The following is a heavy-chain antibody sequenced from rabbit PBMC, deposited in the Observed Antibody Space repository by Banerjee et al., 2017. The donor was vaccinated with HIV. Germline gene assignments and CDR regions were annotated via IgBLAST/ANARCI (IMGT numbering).Heavy chain of an antibody. CDR2: IDPIFGST. D-gene: IGHD4-1*01. Sequence: EQLEESGGGLVHPGGSLKLSCQASGFDFKNFFMSWVRQAPGKGLEWIGYIDPIFGSTYYASWAKGRFTISKTSSTTVTLQMTSLTAADTATYFCARDGGGDTYPYYLDLWGQGTLVT. CDR1: GFDFKNFFM. CDR3: ARDGGGDTYPYYLDL. J-gene: IGHJ6*01. V-gene: IGHV1S45*01.